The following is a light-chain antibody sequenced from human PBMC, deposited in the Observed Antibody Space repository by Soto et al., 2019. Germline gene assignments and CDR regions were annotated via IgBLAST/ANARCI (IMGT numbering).Light chain of an antibody. CDR3: TSYSSSSTLL. CDR2: DVS. V-gene: IGLV2-14*01. CDR1: SSDVGGYNY. Sequence: QSALTQPASVSGSPGQSITISCTGTSSDVGGYNYVSWYQQHPGKAPKLMIYDVSNRPSGVSNRCSGSKSGNTASLTISGRQAEDEADYYCTSYSSSSTLLFGGGTKLTVL. J-gene: IGLJ2*01.